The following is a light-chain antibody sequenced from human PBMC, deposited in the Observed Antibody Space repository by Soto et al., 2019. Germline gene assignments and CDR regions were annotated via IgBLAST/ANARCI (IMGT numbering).Light chain of an antibody. J-gene: IGLJ2*01. CDR1: SSNIGSNY. Sequence: QSVLTQPPSASGTPGQRVTISCSGSSSNIGSNYVYWYQQLPRTAPKLLIYRNNQRPSGVPDRFSGSKSGTSASLAISGLRSEDEADYYCAAWDYSLSGQVFGGGTMLTV. V-gene: IGLV1-47*01. CDR3: AAWDYSLSGQV. CDR2: RNN.